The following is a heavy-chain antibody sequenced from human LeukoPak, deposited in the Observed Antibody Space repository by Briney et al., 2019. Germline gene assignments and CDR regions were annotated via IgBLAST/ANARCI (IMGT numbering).Heavy chain of an antibody. CDR3: ARDSGRGYYFDY. Sequence: PGGSLRLSCAASGFTFSSYGMHWVRQAPGKGLEWVAVIWYDGSNKYYADSVKGRFTISRDNSKNTLYPQMNSLRAEDTAVYYCARDSGRGYYFDYWGQGTLVTVSS. CDR2: IWYDGSNK. CDR1: GFTFSSYG. J-gene: IGHJ4*02. D-gene: IGHD3-10*01. V-gene: IGHV3-33*01.